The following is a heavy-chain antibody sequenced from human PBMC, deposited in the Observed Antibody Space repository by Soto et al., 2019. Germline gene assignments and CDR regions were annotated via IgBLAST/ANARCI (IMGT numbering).Heavy chain of an antibody. V-gene: IGHV3-66*01. CDR2: IYSGGST. D-gene: IGHD2-15*01. J-gene: IGHJ4*02. Sequence: EVQLVESGGGLVQPGGSLRLSCAASGFTVSSNYMSWVRQAPGKGLEWVSVIYSGGSTYYADSVKGRFIISRDDSKNTLFLQMNSLRAEDTAVYYCSTAKLLLPWLSDYWGQGTLVTVSS. CDR3: STAKLLLPWLSDY. CDR1: GFTVSSNY.